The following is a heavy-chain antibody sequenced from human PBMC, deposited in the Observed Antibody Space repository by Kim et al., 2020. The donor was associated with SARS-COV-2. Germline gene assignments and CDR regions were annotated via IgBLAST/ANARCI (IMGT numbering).Heavy chain of an antibody. D-gene: IGHD5-18*01. CDR3: ARTYNYAFDP. V-gene: IGHV3-66*01. J-gene: IGHJ5*02. CDR2: IYSDGAA. CDR1: GFTVTSNF. Sequence: GSLRLSCAASGFTVTSNFVSWVRQAPGMGLEFVSIIYSDGAANYADSVKGRITVSRDTSKNTLYLQINGLRAEDTAVYYCARTYNYAFDPWGQGTLVTV.